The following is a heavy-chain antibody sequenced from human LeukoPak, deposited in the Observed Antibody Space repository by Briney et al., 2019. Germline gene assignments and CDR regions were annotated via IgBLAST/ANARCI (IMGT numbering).Heavy chain of an antibody. J-gene: IGHJ6*02. V-gene: IGHV3-30-3*01. CDR3: ARDSYGMDV. Sequence: GGSLRLSCEASGFTFSTYTLHWVRQAPGKGLDWVAVISSDGYNQYYADSVKGRFTISRDNFKDTLYLQMSSLRAEDTAVYYCARDSYGMDVWGQGTTVTVSS. CDR1: GFTFSTYT. CDR2: ISSDGYNQ.